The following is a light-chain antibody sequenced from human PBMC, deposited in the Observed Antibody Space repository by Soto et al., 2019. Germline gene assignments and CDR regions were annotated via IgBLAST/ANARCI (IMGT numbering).Light chain of an antibody. V-gene: IGLV2-8*01. J-gene: IGLJ1*01. CDR1: STDVGGYNY. Sequence: QSALTQPPSAAGSPGQSVTISCTGTSTDVGGYNYVSWYQQYPDKAPKLMIYEVSKRPPGVPDRFSGSKSGNTASLTVSGLQAEDEADYYCSSYAGSNNLIFGTGTKVTVL. CDR2: EVS. CDR3: SSYAGSNNLI.